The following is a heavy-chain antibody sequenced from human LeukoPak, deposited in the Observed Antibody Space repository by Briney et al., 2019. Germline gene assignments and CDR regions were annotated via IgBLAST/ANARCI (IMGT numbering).Heavy chain of an antibody. V-gene: IGHV3-48*01. CDR3: ARGVDN. CDR1: GFTFSSYS. J-gene: IGHJ4*02. Sequence: PGGSLRLSCAASGFTFSSYSMNWVRQAPGKGLEWISHITSSSSSIYYADSVRGRFTLSRDNAKNSLYLQMNSLRAEDTAVYCCARGVDNWGQGTLVTVSS. CDR2: ITSSSSSI.